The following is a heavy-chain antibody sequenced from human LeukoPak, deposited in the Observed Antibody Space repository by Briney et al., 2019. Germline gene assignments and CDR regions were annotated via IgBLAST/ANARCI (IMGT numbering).Heavy chain of an antibody. CDR2: MNPNSGNT. Sequence: ASVKVSCKASGYTFTSYDINWVRQATGQGLEWMGWMNPNSGNTGYAQKLQGRVTMTTDTSTSTAYMELRSLRSDDTAVYYCARDDYYYDSSGYYFFDYWGQGTLVTVSS. CDR1: GYTFTSYD. V-gene: IGHV1-8*01. J-gene: IGHJ4*02. CDR3: ARDDYYYDSSGYYFFDY. D-gene: IGHD3-22*01.